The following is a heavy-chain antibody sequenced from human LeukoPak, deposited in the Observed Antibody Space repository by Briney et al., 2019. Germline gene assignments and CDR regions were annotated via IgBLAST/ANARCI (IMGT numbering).Heavy chain of an antibody. CDR1: GRSISSYY. J-gene: IGHJ5*02. V-gene: IGHV4-4*07. CDR3: ARDHSRYYNWFDP. Sequence: KPSETLSLASKLSGRSISSYYWGCIRQPAGGGLEWSGGIYTRGGSNYHRSLKSGVTMAVDTSKNQFSLKLSSVTAADTAVYSCARDHSRYYNWFDPGGQGTLVTVSS. D-gene: IGHD1-1*01. CDR2: IYTRGGS.